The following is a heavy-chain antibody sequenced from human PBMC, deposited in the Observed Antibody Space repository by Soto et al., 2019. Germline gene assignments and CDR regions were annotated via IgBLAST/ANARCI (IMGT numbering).Heavy chain of an antibody. D-gene: IGHD3-3*01. CDR2: IYPSDSDT. CDR1: GYNFAGYW. CDR3: ARGGVSTRTFDY. Sequence: LKISCKGSGYNFAGYWIAWVRQMPGKGLELMGIIYPSDSDTRYRPSFQGQVTISADKSISSAYLQWSSLGASDTAMYYCARGGVSTRTFDYWGQGTPVTVSS. V-gene: IGHV5-51*01. J-gene: IGHJ4*02.